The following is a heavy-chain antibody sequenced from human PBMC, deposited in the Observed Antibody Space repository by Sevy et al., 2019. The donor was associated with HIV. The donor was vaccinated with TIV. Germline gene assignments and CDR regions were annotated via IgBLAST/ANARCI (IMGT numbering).Heavy chain of an antibody. CDR2: TYYRSKWFN. J-gene: IGHJ6*02. V-gene: IGHV6-1*01. CDR3: AERTNDVYYYCMDV. CDR1: GDSVSSYRAS. Sequence: SQTLSLTCAISGDSVSSYRASWNWIRQSPSRGLEWLGRTYYRSKWFNDYATSVKSRITINADTAKNQFSLQLTSVTPEDTAVYYCAERTNDVYYYCMDVWAQGTTVTVSS.